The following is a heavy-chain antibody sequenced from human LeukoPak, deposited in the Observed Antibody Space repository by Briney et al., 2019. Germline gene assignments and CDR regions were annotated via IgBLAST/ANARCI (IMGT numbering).Heavy chain of an antibody. CDR2: TSFDGSKK. Sequence: GGSLRLSCAVSGFTFSSYSMPWVRQAPGKGLECVSVTSFDGSKKHYADSVKGRFTISRDTSKNILYLQMNSLRGEDTAMYYRARVAKTPSRGSARGQYSAMDVWGQGTTVTVSS. J-gene: IGHJ6*02. CDR3: ARVAKTPSRGSARGQYSAMDV. D-gene: IGHD2-21*01. V-gene: IGHV3-30-3*01. CDR1: GFTFSSYS.